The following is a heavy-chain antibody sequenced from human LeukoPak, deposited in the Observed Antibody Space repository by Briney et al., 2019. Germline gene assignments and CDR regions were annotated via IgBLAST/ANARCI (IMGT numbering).Heavy chain of an antibody. V-gene: IGHV3-23*01. CDR2: ISRSGGST. Sequence: GGSLRLSCAASGFTFSSYAMSWVRQAPGKGLEWVSAISRSGGSTYYADSVKGRFTISRDNSKNTLYLQMNSLRAEDTAVYYCAKVWWELQYYFDYWGQGTLVTVSS. CDR1: GFTFSSYA. CDR3: AKVWWELQYYFDY. D-gene: IGHD1-26*01. J-gene: IGHJ4*02.